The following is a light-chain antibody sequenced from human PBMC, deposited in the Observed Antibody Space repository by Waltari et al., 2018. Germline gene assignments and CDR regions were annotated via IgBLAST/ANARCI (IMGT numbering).Light chain of an antibody. CDR2: DTS. CDR3: QQGSILPLT. J-gene: IGKJ4*01. V-gene: IGKV3-11*01. Sequence: EIVLTQSPVTLSLSAGERATLSCRASASVFTYLAWYQQKPGQSPRLLIYDTSTTATGRKERFRGSGSGKELTRKRRKREEEDFALYYCQQGSILPLTFGEGPRWRSN. CDR1: ASVFTY.